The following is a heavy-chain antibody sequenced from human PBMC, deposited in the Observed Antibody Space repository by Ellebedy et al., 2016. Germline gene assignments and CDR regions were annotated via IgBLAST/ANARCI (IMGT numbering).Heavy chain of an antibody. CDR1: GGSISSSSYY. D-gene: IGHD3-10*01. V-gene: IGHV4-39*07. Sequence: SETLSLXXTVSGGSISSSSYYWGWIRQPPGKGLEWIGSIYYSGSTYYNPSLKSRVTISVDTSKNQFSLKLSSVTAADTAVYYCARGCEELWFGELSNWFDPWGQGTLVTVSS. CDR3: ARGCEELWFGELSNWFDP. CDR2: IYYSGST. J-gene: IGHJ5*02.